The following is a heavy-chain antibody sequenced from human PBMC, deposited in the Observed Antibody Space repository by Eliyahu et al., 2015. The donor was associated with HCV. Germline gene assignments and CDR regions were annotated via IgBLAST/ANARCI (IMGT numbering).Heavy chain of an antibody. J-gene: IGHJ4*02. CDR3: ARVVSDIPIYFDY. CDR2: IYYSGST. Sequence: QVQLQESGPGLVKPSETLSLTCTVSGGSISSYYWSWIRQPPGKGLEWIGYIYYSGSTNYNPSLKSRVTISVDTSKNQFSLKLSSVTAADTAVYYCARVVSDIPIYFDYWGQGTLVTVSS. D-gene: IGHD2-15*01. CDR1: GGSISSYY. V-gene: IGHV4-59*01.